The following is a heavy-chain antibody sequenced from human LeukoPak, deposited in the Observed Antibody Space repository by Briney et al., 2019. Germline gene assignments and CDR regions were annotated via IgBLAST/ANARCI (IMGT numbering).Heavy chain of an antibody. D-gene: IGHD3-10*01. CDR1: GGTFSSYA. V-gene: IGHV1-69*06. Sequence: SVKVSCKASGGTFSSYAISWVRQAPGQGLEWMGGIIPIFGTANYAQKFQGRVTITADKSTSTAYMELSSLRSEDTAVYYCARDITMAYGMDVWGKGTTVTSPQ. CDR3: ARDITMAYGMDV. CDR2: IIPIFGTA. J-gene: IGHJ6*04.